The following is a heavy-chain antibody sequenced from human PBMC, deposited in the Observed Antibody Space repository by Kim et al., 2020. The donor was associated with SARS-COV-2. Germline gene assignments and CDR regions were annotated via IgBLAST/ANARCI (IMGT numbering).Heavy chain of an antibody. D-gene: IGHD3-10*01. V-gene: IGHV4-59*01. CDR3: ARSASGSYYMNWVDP. J-gene: IGHJ5*02. CDR2: VYNSGST. Sequence: SETLSRTCTVSGGSINNFYWSWIRQPPGKGLEWIGYVYNSGSTNYNHSLKSRVTISVDTSKNQFSLKLNSVTAADTAVYYCARSASGSYYMNWVDPWGQG. CDR1: GGSINNFY.